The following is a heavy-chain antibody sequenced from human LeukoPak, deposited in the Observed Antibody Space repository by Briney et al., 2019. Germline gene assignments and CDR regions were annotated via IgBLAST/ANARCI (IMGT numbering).Heavy chain of an antibody. CDR3: ARGQYCSGGSCLNWFDP. Sequence: SETLSLTCAVYGGSFSGYYWSWIRQPPGKGLEWIGEINHSGSTNYNPSLKSRVTISVDTSKNQFSLKLSSVTAADTAVYYCARGQYCSGGSCLNWFDPWGLGTLVTVSS. J-gene: IGHJ5*02. CDR2: INHSGST. V-gene: IGHV4-34*01. CDR1: GGSFSGYY. D-gene: IGHD2-15*01.